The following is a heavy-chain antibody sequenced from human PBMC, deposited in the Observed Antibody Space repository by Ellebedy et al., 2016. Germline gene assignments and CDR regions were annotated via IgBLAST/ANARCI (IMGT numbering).Heavy chain of an antibody. Sequence: SETLSLTCAVYNGSLSSYYWSWIRQAPGKGLEWIGEVNDSGLGTYNPSLRSRLAISIDTSKNQFSLKLSSVTAADTAVYYCATHYYDSSHYSEGHDTWGQGTLVTVSS. CDR2: VNDSGLG. V-gene: IGHV4-34*01. CDR1: NGSLSSYY. J-gene: IGHJ5*02. D-gene: IGHD3-22*01. CDR3: ATHYYDSSHYSEGHDT.